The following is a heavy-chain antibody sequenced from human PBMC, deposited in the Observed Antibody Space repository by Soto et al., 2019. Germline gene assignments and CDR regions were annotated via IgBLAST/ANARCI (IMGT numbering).Heavy chain of an antibody. CDR2: INQDESEK. J-gene: IGHJ4*02. CDR3: ATSYLARGPPTGY. V-gene: IGHV3-7*01. D-gene: IGHD3-10*01. Sequence: GGSLRLSCAASGFTFSSYWMCWVRRAPGKGLEWVANINQDESEKYYVGSVKGRFTISRDNAKNSLYLQMNSLGAEDTAVYYCATSYLARGPPTGYWGQGTLVTVSS. CDR1: GFTFSSYW.